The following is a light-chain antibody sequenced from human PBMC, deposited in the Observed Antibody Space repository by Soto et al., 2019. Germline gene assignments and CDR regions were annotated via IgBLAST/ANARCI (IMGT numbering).Light chain of an antibody. V-gene: IGKV3-11*01. Sequence: IVLTQCACALTLSPGDRATLFGRASQSISVYLAWYQQKLGKAPRLLMYHGSNRATGIPARFSGSGSGTDFTLTISSLEPEDFEFYYCQQRNNWPWTFGQGTKVDIK. CDR3: QQRNNWPWT. CDR2: HGS. J-gene: IGKJ1*01. CDR1: QSISVY.